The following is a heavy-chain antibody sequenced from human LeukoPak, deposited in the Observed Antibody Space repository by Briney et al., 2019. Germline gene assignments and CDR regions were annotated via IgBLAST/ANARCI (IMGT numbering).Heavy chain of an antibody. CDR1: GFTFSSYS. V-gene: IGHV3-48*01. CDR3: AKDSSSWYRYYYMDV. J-gene: IGHJ6*03. CDR2: ISSSSSII. Sequence: GGSLRLSCAASGFTFSSYSMNWVRQAPGKGLEWVSYISSSSSIIYYADSVKGRFTISRDNAKNSLFLQMNSLRAEDTAVYYCAKDSSSWYRYYYMDVWGKGTTVTVSS. D-gene: IGHD6-13*01.